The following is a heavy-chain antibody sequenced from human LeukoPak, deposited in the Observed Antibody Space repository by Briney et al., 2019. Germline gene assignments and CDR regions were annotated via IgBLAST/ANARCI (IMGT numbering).Heavy chain of an antibody. Sequence: ASVKVSCKVSGYTLTELSMHWVRQAPGEGLEWMGGFDPEDGETIYAQKFQGRVTMTEDTSTDTAYMELSSLRSEDTAVYYCATALAYCGGDCYPVNFDHWGQGTLVTVSS. CDR1: GYTLTELS. J-gene: IGHJ4*02. CDR3: ATALAYCGGDCYPVNFDH. V-gene: IGHV1-24*01. D-gene: IGHD2-21*02. CDR2: FDPEDGET.